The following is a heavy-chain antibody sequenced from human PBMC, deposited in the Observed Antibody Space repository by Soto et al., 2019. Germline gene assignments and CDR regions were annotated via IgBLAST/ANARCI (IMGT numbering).Heavy chain of an antibody. Sequence: ESGPALMKPTQTLTLTCAFSGFSLSTSGVGVGWVRQPPGKALEWLALIFSNDDKRYSPSLMSRLTITKDTSKNQVVLTRTNIDPVNTSTYYCPHMRVRGLFGMAVGGQGTTVTVSS. V-gene: IGHV2-5*01. J-gene: IGHJ6*02. CDR2: IFSNDDK. CDR3: PHMRVRGLFGMAV. D-gene: IGHD3-10*01. CDR1: GFSLSTSGVG.